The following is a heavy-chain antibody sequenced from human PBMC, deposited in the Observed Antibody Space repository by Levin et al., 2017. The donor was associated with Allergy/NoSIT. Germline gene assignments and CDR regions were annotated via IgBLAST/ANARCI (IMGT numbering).Heavy chain of an antibody. J-gene: IGHJ4*02. V-gene: IGHV3-53*01. CDR1: GFTINFNF. Sequence: PGGSLRLSCAASGFTINFNFLTWVRQAPGKGLEWVSIIYDGGYTHYADSVKGRFIMSRDNSKNTLYLQMDSLRAEDSAIYYCARSYSDSSHRGQGILVTVSS. D-gene: IGHD1-26*01. CDR2: IYDGGYT. CDR3: ARSYSDSSH.